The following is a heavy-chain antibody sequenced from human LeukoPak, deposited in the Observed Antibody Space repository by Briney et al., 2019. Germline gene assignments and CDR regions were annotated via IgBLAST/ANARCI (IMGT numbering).Heavy chain of an antibody. CDR3: ARVGCSSHSCWHGNWFDP. V-gene: IGHV3-11*06. D-gene: IGHD2-2*01. J-gene: IGHJ5*02. CDR2: ISSSSSNT. Sequence: PGGSLRLSCAASGFTFSDYYMSWTRQAPGKGLEWVSYISSSSSNTKYADSVKGRFTISRDNAKNSLYLQMNSLRAEDTAVYYCARVGCSSHSCWHGNWFDPWGQGTLVTVSS. CDR1: GFTFSDYY.